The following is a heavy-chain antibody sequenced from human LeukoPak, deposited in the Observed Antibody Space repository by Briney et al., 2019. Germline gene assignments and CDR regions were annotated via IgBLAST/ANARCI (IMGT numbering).Heavy chain of an antibody. CDR3: TKDGVTSSGWTGYFDF. Sequence: PGGSLRLSCAASGLTIDGDAMHWVRQASGKGLEWVSLISGDGGSSYSAYSVKGRFTISRDNSKKSLYLQMNSLRAEDTALYSCTKDGVTSSGWTGYFDFWGQGTLVTVSS. D-gene: IGHD6-19*01. V-gene: IGHV3-43*02. J-gene: IGHJ4*02. CDR1: GLTIDGDA. CDR2: ISGDGGSS.